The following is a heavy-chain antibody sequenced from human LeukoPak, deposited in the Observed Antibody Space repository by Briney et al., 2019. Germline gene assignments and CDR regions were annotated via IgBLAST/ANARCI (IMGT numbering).Heavy chain of an antibody. J-gene: IGHJ6*02. CDR2: INPNSGGT. D-gene: IGHD6-13*01. Sequence: ASVKVSCKASGYTFTSYGISWVRQAPGQGLEWMGWINPNSGGTNYAQKFQGRVTMTRDTSISTAYMELSRLRSDDTAVYYCARVRQQLVRRTSYYYYYGMDVWGQGTTVTVSS. CDR1: GYTFTSYG. V-gene: IGHV1-2*02. CDR3: ARVRQQLVRRTSYYYYYGMDV.